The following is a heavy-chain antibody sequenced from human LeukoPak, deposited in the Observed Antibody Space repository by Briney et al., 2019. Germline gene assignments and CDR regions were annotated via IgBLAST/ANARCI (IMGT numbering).Heavy chain of an antibody. D-gene: IGHD6-19*01. CDR2: INPNSGGT. Sequence: ASVKVSCKASGYTFTGYYMHWVPQAPGQGLEWMGWINPNSGGTNYAQKFQGRVTMTRDTSISTAYMELSRLRSDDTAVYYCASPEERGQWLVPVYWGQGTLVTVSS. V-gene: IGHV1-2*02. J-gene: IGHJ4*02. CDR3: ASPEERGQWLVPVY. CDR1: GYTFTGYY.